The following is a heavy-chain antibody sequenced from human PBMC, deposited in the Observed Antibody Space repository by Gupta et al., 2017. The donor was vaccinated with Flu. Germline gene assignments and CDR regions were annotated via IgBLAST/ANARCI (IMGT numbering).Heavy chain of an antibody. Sequence: SYYWSWIRKPAGKGLEVIGRIYTSGSTNYNHALKSRVTMSVDTAKNKVSLKLSSVTAAEKAVYYCARGGGYCSGGSCYDYWGQGTLVTVFS. D-gene: IGHD2-15*01. V-gene: IGHV4-4*07. CDR2: IYTSGST. J-gene: IGHJ4*02. CDR1: SYY. CDR3: ARGGGYCSGGSCYDY.